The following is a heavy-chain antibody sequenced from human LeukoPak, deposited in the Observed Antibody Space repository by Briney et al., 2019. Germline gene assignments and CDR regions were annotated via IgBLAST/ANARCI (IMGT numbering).Heavy chain of an antibody. D-gene: IGHD3-10*02. CDR1: GFTFSSYS. CDR2: TTRDESEK. CDR3: VKDVLFAVGDAVDI. V-gene: IGHV3-30*18. J-gene: IGHJ3*02. Sequence: PGRSLRLSCAASGFTFSSYSMNWVRQAPGKGLEWVAFTTRDESEKLYVDSVKGRFTIARDNSMNTLYLQMHSLRAEDSGIYYCVKDVLFAVGDAVDIWGQGTMVAVS.